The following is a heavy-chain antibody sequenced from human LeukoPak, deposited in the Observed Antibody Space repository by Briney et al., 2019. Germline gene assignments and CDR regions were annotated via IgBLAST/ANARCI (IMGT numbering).Heavy chain of an antibody. V-gene: IGHV3-23*01. CDR2: ISGSGGRT. Sequence: PGGSLRLSCAASGFTFSSYAMSWVRQAPGKGLEWVSAISGSGGRTYYADSVKGRFTISRDNSMYLQMNSLRAEDTAVYYCAKTESSDYLYYFDYWGQGTLVTVSS. CDR3: AKTESSDYLYYFDY. CDR1: GFTFSSYA. J-gene: IGHJ4*02. D-gene: IGHD3-22*01.